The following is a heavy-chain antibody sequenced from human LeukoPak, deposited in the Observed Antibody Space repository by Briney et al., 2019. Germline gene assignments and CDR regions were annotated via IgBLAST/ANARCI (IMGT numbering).Heavy chain of an antibody. V-gene: IGHV3-23*01. CDR2: ISSSGGSP. CDR1: GFTFNRYA. CDR3: AKTNIYGHSLPGD. J-gene: IGHJ4*02. Sequence: GGSPRLSCAASGFTFNRYAMSWVRQAPGKGLEWVSAISSSGGSPYYADSVKGRFTISRDNSKNTLYLQMNSLRAEDTAIYYCAKTNIYGHSLPGDWGQGTLVTVSS. D-gene: IGHD5-18*01.